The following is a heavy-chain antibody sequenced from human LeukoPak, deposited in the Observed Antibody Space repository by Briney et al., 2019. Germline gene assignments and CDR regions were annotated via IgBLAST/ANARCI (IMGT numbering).Heavy chain of an antibody. D-gene: IGHD6-19*01. J-gene: IGHJ5*02. CDR3: ATSGWNNWFDP. CDR1: GFTFSNYW. V-gene: IGHV3-74*01. CDR2: INSDGSST. Sequence: GGSLRLSCAASGFTFSNYWMHWVRQAPGGGLVWVSRINSDGSSTNYADSVKGRFTISRDNAKNTLYLQMNSLRAEDTAVFYYATSGWNNWFDPWGQGTLATVSS.